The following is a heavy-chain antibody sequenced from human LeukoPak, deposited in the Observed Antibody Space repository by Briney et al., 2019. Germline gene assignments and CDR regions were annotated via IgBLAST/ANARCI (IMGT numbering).Heavy chain of an antibody. D-gene: IGHD3-10*01. V-gene: IGHV1-69*05. CDR2: IIPIFGTA. J-gene: IGHJ3*02. Sequence: ASVTVSCKASGGTFSSYAISWVRQAPGQGLEWMGGIIPIFGTANYAQKFQGRVTITTDESTSTAYMELSSLRSEDTAVYYCVKEESDDAFDIWGQGTMVTVSS. CDR3: VKEESDDAFDI. CDR1: GGTFSSYA.